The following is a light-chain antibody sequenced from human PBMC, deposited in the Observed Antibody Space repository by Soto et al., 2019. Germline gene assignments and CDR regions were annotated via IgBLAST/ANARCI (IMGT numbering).Light chain of an antibody. CDR2: EVS. CDR3: SSYTSSSTVV. J-gene: IGLJ2*01. CDR1: SSDVGGYNY. V-gene: IGLV2-14*01. Sequence: QSALTQPASVSGSPGQSITISCTGTSSDVGGYNYVSWYQQHPGKAPKLMIYEVSNRPSGVSNRFSDSKSGNTASLTISGLQAEDEADYYCSSYTSSSTVVFGGGTKLTVL.